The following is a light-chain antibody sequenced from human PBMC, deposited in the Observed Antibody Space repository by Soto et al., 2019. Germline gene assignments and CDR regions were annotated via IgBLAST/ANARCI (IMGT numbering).Light chain of an antibody. CDR2: GAS. J-gene: IGKJ4*01. Sequence: EIVMTQSPATLSVSPGERATLSCRASQSVSSNLAWYQQKPGQAPRLLIYGASTRATGIPARFSGSGSGTEVTLTISSLQSEDFAGYYCQQYNNWTPETVGGGKKVEIK. V-gene: IGKV3-15*01. CDR3: QQYNNWTPET. CDR1: QSVSSN.